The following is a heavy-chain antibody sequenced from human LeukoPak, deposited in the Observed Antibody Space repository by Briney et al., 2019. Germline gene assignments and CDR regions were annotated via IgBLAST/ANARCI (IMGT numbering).Heavy chain of an antibody. V-gene: IGHV4-31*03. CDR2: IYYIGST. D-gene: IGHD5-12*01. J-gene: IGHJ4*02. CDR3: ARDPGGGYDSGVHYFDY. CDR1: GGSISSGGYY. Sequence: PSETLSLTCTVSGGSISSGGYYWNWIRQHPGKGLEWIGYIYYIGSTYYNPSLKSRVTISEDTSKNQFSLKLSSVTAADTAVYYCARDPGGGYDSGVHYFDYWGQGTLVTVSS.